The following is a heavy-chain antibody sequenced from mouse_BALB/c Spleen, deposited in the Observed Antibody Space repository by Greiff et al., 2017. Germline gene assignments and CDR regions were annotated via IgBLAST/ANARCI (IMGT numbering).Heavy chain of an antibody. CDR1: GYTFTSYW. Sequence: VQLQQSGAELAKPGASVKMSCKASGYTFTSYWMHWVKQRPGQGLEWIGYINPSTGYTEYNQKFKDKATLTADKSSSTAYMQLSSLTSEDSAVYYCARSGYPLPFAYWGQGTLVTVSA. CDR2: INPSTGYT. D-gene: IGHD3-1*01. CDR3: ARSGYPLPFAY. V-gene: IGHV1-7*01. J-gene: IGHJ3*01.